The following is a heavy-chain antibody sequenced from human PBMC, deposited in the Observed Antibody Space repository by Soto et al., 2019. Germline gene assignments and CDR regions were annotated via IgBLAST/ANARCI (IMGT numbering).Heavy chain of an antibody. CDR2: IDPSDSQT. V-gene: IGHV5-10-1*01. CDR1: GYSFAGYW. J-gene: IGHJ3*02. D-gene: IGHD3-16*02. CDR3: ARHVSGDYVWGSYRYRGSDAFDI. Sequence: GESLQISCKGSGYSFAGYWITCVRQKPGKGLEWIGLIDPSDSQTYYSPSFRGHVTISVTKSITTVFLQWSSLKASDTAMYYCARHVSGDYVWGSYRYRGSDAFDIWGKGTMVTVSS.